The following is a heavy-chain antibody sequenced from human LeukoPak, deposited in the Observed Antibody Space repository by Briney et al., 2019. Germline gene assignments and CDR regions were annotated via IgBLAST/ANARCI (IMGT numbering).Heavy chain of an antibody. D-gene: IGHD2-15*01. CDR3: ARDQARVVVVVTTTLVFDL. J-gene: IGHJ3*01. Sequence: ASVKVSCKASGYTFTNYYLHWVRQAPGQGLEWLGWINPNSGATKYAHNFQGRVTMTGDPSISTAYMELTRLRSDDTAMYFCARDQARVVVVVTTTLVFDLWGQGTMITVSS. CDR1: GYTFTNYY. V-gene: IGHV1-2*07. CDR2: INPNSGAT.